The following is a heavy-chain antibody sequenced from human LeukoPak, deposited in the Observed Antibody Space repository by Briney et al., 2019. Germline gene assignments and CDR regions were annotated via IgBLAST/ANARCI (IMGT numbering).Heavy chain of an antibody. CDR3: ARILYYYGSGSPGDYFDY. CDR1: GYTFTSYG. D-gene: IGHD3-10*01. J-gene: IGHJ4*02. CDR2: ISAYNGNT. Sequence: ASVKVSCKASGYTFTSYGISWVRQAPGQGLEWMGWISAYNGNTNYAQKLQGGVTMTTDTSTSTAYMELRSLRSDDTAVYYCARILYYYGSGSPGDYFDYWGQGTLVTVSS. V-gene: IGHV1-18*01.